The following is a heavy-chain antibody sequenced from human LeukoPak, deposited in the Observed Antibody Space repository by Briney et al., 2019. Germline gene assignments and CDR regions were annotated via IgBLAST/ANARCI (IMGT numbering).Heavy chain of an antibody. CDR1: GYTLTELS. Sequence: ASVKVSCKVSGYTLTELSMHWVRQAPGKGLEWMGGFDSEDGETIYAQKFQGRVTMTEDTSTDTAYMELSSLRSEDTAVYYCATEVFGGWYNHYWGQGTLVTVSS. D-gene: IGHD6-19*01. CDR2: FDSEDGET. V-gene: IGHV1-24*01. J-gene: IGHJ4*02. CDR3: ATEVFGGWYNHY.